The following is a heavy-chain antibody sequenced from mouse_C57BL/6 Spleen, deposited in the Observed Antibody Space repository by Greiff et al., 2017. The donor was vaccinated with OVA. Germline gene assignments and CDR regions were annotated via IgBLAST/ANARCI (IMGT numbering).Heavy chain of an antibody. D-gene: IGHD3-2*02. CDR3: ARSNAQATRLGY. CDR1: GYTFTSYW. Sequence: QVQLQQPGAELVRPGSSVKLSCKASGYTFTSYWMHWVKQRPIQGLEWIGNIDPSDSETHYNQKFKDKATLTVDKSSSTAYMQLSSLTSEDSAVYYCARSNAQATRLGYWGQGTTLTVSS. V-gene: IGHV1-52*01. J-gene: IGHJ2*01. CDR2: IDPSDSET.